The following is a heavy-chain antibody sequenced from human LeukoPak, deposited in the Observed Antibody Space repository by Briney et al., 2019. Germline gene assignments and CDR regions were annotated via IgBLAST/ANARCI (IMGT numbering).Heavy chain of an antibody. Sequence: SETLSLTCAVYGGSFSGYYWSWIRQPPVKGLEWIGEINHSGSTNYNPSLKSRVTISVDTSKNQFSLKLSSVTAADTAVYYCARAINPLYYYYGMDVWGQGTTVTVSS. V-gene: IGHV4-34*01. CDR2: INHSGST. J-gene: IGHJ6*02. CDR3: ARAINPLYYYYGMDV. D-gene: IGHD5-24*01. CDR1: GGSFSGYY.